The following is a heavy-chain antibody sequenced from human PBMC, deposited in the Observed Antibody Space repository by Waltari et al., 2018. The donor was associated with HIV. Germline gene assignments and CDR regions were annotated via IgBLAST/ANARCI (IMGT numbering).Heavy chain of an antibody. D-gene: IGHD3-16*01. Sequence: EVQLVESGGGLVQPGGALRLSCAASGFSFGTYWMSWVRQAPGKGLEWVASIIQHGSEKYYVDSVKGRFTISRDNAKNSLYLQMNSLRAEDTAVYYCARGGLGVFDYWGQGTLVTVSS. CDR2: IIQHGSEK. CDR3: ARGGLGVFDY. V-gene: IGHV3-7*01. J-gene: IGHJ4*02. CDR1: GFSFGTYW.